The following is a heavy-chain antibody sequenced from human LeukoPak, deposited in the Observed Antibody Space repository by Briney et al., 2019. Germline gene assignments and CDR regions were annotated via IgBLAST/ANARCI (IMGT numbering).Heavy chain of an antibody. CDR3: RSRSSIWSRYQDTLYYFDS. V-gene: IGHV4-59*01. CDR1: AGSISSYY. J-gene: IGHJ4*02. Sequence: PSETLSLTCTVSAGSISSYYWIWIRQPPGKRLEWIGHIYYSGSTNYNPSLKSRVTISVDTSKNQFSLKLSSVTAANTAVYDCRSRSSIWSRYQDTLYYFDSWGQGTLVTVSS. D-gene: IGHD3-3*01. CDR2: IYYSGST.